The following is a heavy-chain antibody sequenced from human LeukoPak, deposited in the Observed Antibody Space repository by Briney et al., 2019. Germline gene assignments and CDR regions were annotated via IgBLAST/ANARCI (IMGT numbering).Heavy chain of an antibody. D-gene: IGHD4-17*01. V-gene: IGHV3-11*01. Sequence: MSGGSLRLSCTVSGFTLTDHYMSWYRQSPGRRLEWLSWITTSGTTRDYADSVKGRFTISRDNSKNSVYLHMSSLRADDTAVYYWARDPDYGDPYWGQGTLVTVSS. CDR2: ITTSGTTR. CDR1: GFTLTDHY. CDR3: ARDPDYGDPY. J-gene: IGHJ4*02.